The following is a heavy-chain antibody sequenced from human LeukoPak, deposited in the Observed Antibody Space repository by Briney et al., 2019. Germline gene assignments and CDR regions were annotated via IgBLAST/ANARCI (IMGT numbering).Heavy chain of an antibody. J-gene: IGHJ4*02. D-gene: IGHD3-10*01. V-gene: IGHV4-34*01. Sequence: KPSETLSLTCAVYGGSFSGYDWSWIRQPPGKGLEWIVEINHSGSTNYNPSLKSRVTISVDTSKNQFSLKLSSVTAADTAVYYCARSYYYGSGSYYHIDYWGQGTLVTVSS. CDR2: INHSGST. CDR3: ARSYYYGSGSYYHIDY. CDR1: GGSFSGYD.